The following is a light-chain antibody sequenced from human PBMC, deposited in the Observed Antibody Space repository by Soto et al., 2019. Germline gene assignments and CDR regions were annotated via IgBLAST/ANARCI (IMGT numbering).Light chain of an antibody. V-gene: IGLV2-14*01. CDR1: SSDVGGYNY. Sequence: QSALTQPASVSGSPGQSIITSCTGTSSDVGGYNYVSWYQQHPGKAPKLMIYDVSNRPSGVSNRFSGSKSGNTASLTISGLQAEDETDYYCSSYTSSSTPYVFGTGTKLTVL. CDR2: DVS. CDR3: SSYTSSSTPYV. J-gene: IGLJ1*01.